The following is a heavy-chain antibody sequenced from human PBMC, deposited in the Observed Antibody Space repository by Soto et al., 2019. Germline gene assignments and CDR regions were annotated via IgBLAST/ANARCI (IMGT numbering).Heavy chain of an antibody. CDR3: ARPLVAPVAGPYYYGMDV. D-gene: IGHD6-19*01. CDR2: IWYDGDTK. CDR1: GFTFNSYG. V-gene: IGHV3-33*01. Sequence: GGSLRLSCTASGFTFNSYGFNWVRQAPGKGLEWVAVIWYDGDTKYYADSVKGRFTISRDNLRSTVYLQMNSLTAEDTAVYYCARPLVAPVAGPYYYGMDVWGQGTTVTVSS. J-gene: IGHJ6*02.